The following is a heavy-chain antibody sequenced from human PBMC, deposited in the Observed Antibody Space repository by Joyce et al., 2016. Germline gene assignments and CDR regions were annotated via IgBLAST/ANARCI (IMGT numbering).Heavy chain of an antibody. CDR1: GFIFDYYP. J-gene: IGHJ1*01. CDR2: ITWDAGSI. Sequence: EVQLVDSGGVVVQPGGSLRLSCAASGFIFDYYPMFWVRQPPGKGLELFYLITWDAGSIYYTDSVKDRFTISRDNSKNSLFLQINSLKTEDTALYYCAKDKYMRSSRESHFHHWGQGTPVIVSS. CDR3: AKDKYMRSSRESHFHH. D-gene: IGHD6-6*01. V-gene: IGHV3-43*01.